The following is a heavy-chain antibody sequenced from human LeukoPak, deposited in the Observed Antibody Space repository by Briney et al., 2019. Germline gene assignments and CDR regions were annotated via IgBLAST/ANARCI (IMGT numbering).Heavy chain of an antibody. J-gene: IGHJ4*02. CDR3: ARGPTYYYGSGSYYIDY. CDR1: GGSISSSSYY. V-gene: IGHV4-39*07. CDR2: IYYSGTT. Sequence: PSETLSLTCTVSGGSISSSSYYWGWIRQPPGKGLEWIGSIYYSGTTYYNPSLKSRVTISVDTSKNQFSLKLSSVTAADTAVYYCARGPTYYYGSGSYYIDYWGQGTLVTVSS. D-gene: IGHD3-10*01.